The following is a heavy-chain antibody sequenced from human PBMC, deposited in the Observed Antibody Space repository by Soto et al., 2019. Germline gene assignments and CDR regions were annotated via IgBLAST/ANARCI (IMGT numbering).Heavy chain of an antibody. CDR3: ASGWFGEFVYQFDY. CDR2: ISPYNGNT. Sequence: GASVKVSCKTSGYPFTSYGIGWVRQAPGQGLEWMAWISPYNGNTNYAQKFQGRVTMTTDTSTSTAYMELRSLGSDDTAVYYCASGWFGEFVYQFDYWGQGTLVTVSS. V-gene: IGHV1-18*01. J-gene: IGHJ4*02. CDR1: GYPFTSYG. D-gene: IGHD3-10*01.